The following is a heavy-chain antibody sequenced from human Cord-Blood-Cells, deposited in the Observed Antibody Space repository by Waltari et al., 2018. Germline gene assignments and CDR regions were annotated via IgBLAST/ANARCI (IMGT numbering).Heavy chain of an antibody. V-gene: IGHV4-59*01. D-gene: IGHD2-21*01. Sequence: QVQLQESGPGLVKPSETLSLTCTVSGGSISSYYWSWIRQPPGKGLEWIGYIYYSGSTNYNPSLKSRVTISVDTSKNQFSRKLSSVTAADTAVYYCARSVARLSMDVWGQGTTVTVSS. CDR2: IYYSGST. CDR3: ARSVARLSMDV. CDR1: GGSISSYY. J-gene: IGHJ6*02.